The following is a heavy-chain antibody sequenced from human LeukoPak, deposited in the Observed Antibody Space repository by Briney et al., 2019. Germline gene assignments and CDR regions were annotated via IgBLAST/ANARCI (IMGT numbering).Heavy chain of an antibody. D-gene: IGHD2-15*01. CDR1: GYTFTGYY. J-gene: IGHJ4*02. CDR2: INPNSGGT. CDR3: ARDEGYCSGGSCYSWFDY. V-gene: IGHV1-2*02. Sequence: GASVKVSCKASGYTFTGYYMHWVRQAPGQGLEWMEWINPNSGGTNYAQKFQGRVTMTRDTSISTAYMELSRLRSEDTAIYYCARDEGYCSGGSCYSWFDYWGQGTLVTVSS.